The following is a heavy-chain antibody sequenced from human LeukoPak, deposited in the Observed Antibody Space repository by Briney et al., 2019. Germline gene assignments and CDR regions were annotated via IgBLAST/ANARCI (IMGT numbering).Heavy chain of an antibody. CDR1: GFTFSSYW. CDR2: IKQDGSEK. J-gene: IGHJ4*02. Sequence: GGSLRLTCAASGFTFSSYWMSWVRQAPGKGLEWLANIKQDGSEKYYVDSVKGRFTISRDNAKNSLYLQMNSLRAEDTAVYYCARSYYDYALDYWGQGTLVTVSS. CDR3: ARSYYDYALDY. V-gene: IGHV3-7*03. D-gene: IGHD3-16*01.